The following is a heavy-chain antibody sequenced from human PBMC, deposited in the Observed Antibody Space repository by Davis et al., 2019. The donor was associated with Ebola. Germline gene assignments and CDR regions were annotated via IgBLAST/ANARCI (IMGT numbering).Heavy chain of an antibody. CDR1: GLTFSRYG. V-gene: IGHV3-30*02. Sequence: PGGSLRLSCVVSGLTFSRYGMHWVRQTPGKGLEWVAFIWFDGRNAHYIDSVKGRFTISRDNSKNTLYLQMNSLRPEDTSIYYCAKDPGGHTGESVYWGQGTLVIVSS. CDR2: IWFDGRNA. CDR3: AKDPGGHTGESVY. J-gene: IGHJ4*02. D-gene: IGHD2-8*02.